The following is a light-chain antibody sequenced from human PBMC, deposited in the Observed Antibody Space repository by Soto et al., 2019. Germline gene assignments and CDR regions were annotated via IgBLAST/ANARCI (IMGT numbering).Light chain of an antibody. CDR1: SSDVGGYNY. V-gene: IGLV2-14*01. Sequence: QSVLTQPASVSGSPXXXXTISCTGTSSDVGGYNYVSWYQQHPGKAPKLMIYDVSNRPSGVSNRFSGSKSGNTASLTISGLQAEDEADYYCSSYTSSSTLVFGTGTKVTVL. CDR2: DVS. J-gene: IGLJ1*01. CDR3: SSYTSSSTLV.